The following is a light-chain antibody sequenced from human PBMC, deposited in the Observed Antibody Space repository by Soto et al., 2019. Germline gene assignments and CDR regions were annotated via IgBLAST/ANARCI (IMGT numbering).Light chain of an antibody. CDR1: SSDVGGYNF. CDR2: EGG. V-gene: IGLV2-23*03. J-gene: IGLJ1*01. Sequence: QSALTQPASVSGSAGQSITISCTGTSSDVGGYNFVSWYRQSPGEVPKLIIYEGGKRPSGVSSRFSGSKSGNTASLTISGIQAEDEADYYCCSYAGFSSFVFGTGTKVTVL. CDR3: CSYAGFSSFV.